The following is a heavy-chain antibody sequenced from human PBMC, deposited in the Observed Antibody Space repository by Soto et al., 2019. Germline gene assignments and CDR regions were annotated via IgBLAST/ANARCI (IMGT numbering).Heavy chain of an antibody. Sequence: QVQLVQSGAEVKKPGSSVKVSCKASGGTFSSYAISWVRQAPGQGLEWMGGIIPIFGTANYAQKFQGRVRITADESKGTADMELSSLGSEDTAVYYCARESRYCSGGSCYFLPGIDYWGQGTLVTVSS. D-gene: IGHD2-15*01. CDR2: IIPIFGTA. CDR1: GGTFSSYA. J-gene: IGHJ4*02. CDR3: ARESRYCSGGSCYFLPGIDY. V-gene: IGHV1-69*12.